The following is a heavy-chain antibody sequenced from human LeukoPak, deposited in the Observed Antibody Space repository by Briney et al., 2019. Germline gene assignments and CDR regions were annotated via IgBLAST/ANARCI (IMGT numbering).Heavy chain of an antibody. J-gene: IGHJ6*03. CDR2: ISGDGRDI. CDR1: AFTFSSYG. D-gene: IGHD3-3*01. CDR3: AKTSLSDASGHYYYMDV. V-gene: IGHV3-23*01. Sequence: PGGTLRLSCAASAFTFSSYGMSWVRQAPGKGLEWVSAISGDGRDIFYADPVKGRFTISRDNSQNTVSLQVNNLRTDDTALYYCAKTSLSDASGHYYYMDVWGKGTTVTVSS.